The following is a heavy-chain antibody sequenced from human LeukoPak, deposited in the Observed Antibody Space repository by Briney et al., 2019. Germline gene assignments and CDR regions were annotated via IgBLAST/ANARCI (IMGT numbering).Heavy chain of an antibody. CDR2: ISYDGSNK. V-gene: IGHV3-30*18. CDR1: GFTFSSYG. CDR3: AKQLGTSPPLSD. Sequence: GGSLRLSCAASGFTFSSYGMHWVRQAPGKGLEWVAVISYDGSNKYYADSVKGRFTISRDNSKTTLYLQMTSLRAEDTAVYYCAKQLGTSPPLSDWGQGTLVTVSS. J-gene: IGHJ4*02. D-gene: IGHD7-27*01.